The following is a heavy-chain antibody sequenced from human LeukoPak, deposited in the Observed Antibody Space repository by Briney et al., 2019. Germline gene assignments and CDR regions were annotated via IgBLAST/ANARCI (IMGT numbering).Heavy chain of an antibody. CDR2: MNPNSGNT. CDR1: GYTFTSYA. CDR3: ARDARGARDY. J-gene: IGHJ4*02. Sequence: ASVKVSCKASGYTFTSYAMNWVRQATGQGLEWMGWMNPNSGNTGCAQKFQGRVTMTRNTSISTAYMELSSLRSEDTAVYYCARDARGARDYWGQGTLVTVSS. V-gene: IGHV1-8*02. D-gene: IGHD3-16*01.